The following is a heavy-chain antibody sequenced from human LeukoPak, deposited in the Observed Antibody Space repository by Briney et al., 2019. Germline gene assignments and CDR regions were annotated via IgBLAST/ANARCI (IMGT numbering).Heavy chain of an antibody. D-gene: IGHD4-17*01. CDR1: GFTFSSDG. CDR3: AKDQHDYGY. V-gene: IGHV3-30*02. CDR2: IRHDGSNR. Sequence: PGGSLRLSCAASGFTFSSDGMHWVRQAPGKGLEWVAFIRHDGSNRYYADSVKGRFTISRDNSKNTLYLQMNSLRAEDTAVYYCAKDQHDYGYWGQGTLVTVSS. J-gene: IGHJ4*02.